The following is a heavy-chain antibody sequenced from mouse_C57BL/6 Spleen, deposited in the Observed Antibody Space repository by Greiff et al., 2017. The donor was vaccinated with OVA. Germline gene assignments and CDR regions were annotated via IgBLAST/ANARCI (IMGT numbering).Heavy chain of an antibody. J-gene: IGHJ3*01. CDR2: INPNNGGT. Sequence: EVMLVESGPELVKPGASVKIPCKASGYTFTDYNMDWVKQSHGKSLEWIGDINPNNGGTIYNQKFKGKATLTVDKSSSTAYMELRSLTSEDTAVYYCARGRYDYDFAYWGQGTLVTVSA. D-gene: IGHD2-4*01. CDR3: ARGRYDYDFAY. V-gene: IGHV1-18*01. CDR1: GYTFTDYN.